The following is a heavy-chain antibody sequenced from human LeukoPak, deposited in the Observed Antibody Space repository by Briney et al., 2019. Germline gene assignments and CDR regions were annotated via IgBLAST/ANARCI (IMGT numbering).Heavy chain of an antibody. CDR3: ARDSPSSSWLIDY. Sequence: GASVKVSCKASGYTFTSYDINWVRQATGQGLEWMGWMNPNSGNTNYAQKLQGRVTMTTDTSTSTAYMELRSLRSDDTAVYYCARDSPSSSWLIDYWGQGTLVTVSS. V-gene: IGHV1-18*01. CDR2: MNPNSGNT. D-gene: IGHD6-13*01. J-gene: IGHJ4*02. CDR1: GYTFTSYD.